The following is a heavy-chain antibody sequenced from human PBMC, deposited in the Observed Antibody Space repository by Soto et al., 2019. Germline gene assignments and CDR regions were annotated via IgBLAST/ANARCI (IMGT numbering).Heavy chain of an antibody. Sequence: GGSLRLSCAASGFTFSSYGMHWVRQAPGKGLEWVAVISYDGSNKYYADSVKGRFTISRDNSKNTLYLQMNSLRAEDTAVYYCAKETAYYYDSSGYSFDYWGQGTLVTVSS. CDR1: GFTFSSYG. J-gene: IGHJ4*02. V-gene: IGHV3-30*18. CDR3: AKETAYYYDSSGYSFDY. D-gene: IGHD3-22*01. CDR2: ISYDGSNK.